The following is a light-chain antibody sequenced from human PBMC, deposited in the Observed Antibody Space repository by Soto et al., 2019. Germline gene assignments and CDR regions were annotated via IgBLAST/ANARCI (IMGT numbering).Light chain of an antibody. V-gene: IGLV2-14*01. CDR1: SSDVGGYNY. CDR2: DVS. Sequence: QSVLTQPASVSGSPGQSITISCTGTSSDVGGYNYVSWYQQHPGKAPKLMIYDVSNRPSGVSNRFSGSKSGNTASLTISGLQAEDESEYYCSSYTSSSTLAYVFGTGTKVTV. J-gene: IGLJ1*01. CDR3: SSYTSSSTLAYV.